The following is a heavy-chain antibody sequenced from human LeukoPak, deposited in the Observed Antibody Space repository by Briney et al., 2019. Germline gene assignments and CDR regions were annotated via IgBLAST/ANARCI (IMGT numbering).Heavy chain of an antibody. CDR3: ARQDYYDSSGYYYEFDY. CDR2: IYPGDSDT. Sequence: GESLKICCKGSGYSFTSYWIGWGRQMPGKGLEWMGIIYPGDSDTRYSPSFQGQVTISADKSISTAYLQWSSLKASDTAMYYCARQDYYDSSGYYYEFDYWGQGTLVTVSS. V-gene: IGHV5-51*01. D-gene: IGHD3-22*01. J-gene: IGHJ4*02. CDR1: GYSFTSYW.